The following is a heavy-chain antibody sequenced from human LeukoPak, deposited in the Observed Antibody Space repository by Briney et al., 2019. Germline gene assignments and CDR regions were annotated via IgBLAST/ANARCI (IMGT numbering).Heavy chain of an antibody. CDR2: ISGSGGST. D-gene: IGHD2-15*01. V-gene: IGHV3-23*01. Sequence: GGSLRLSCAASGFTFSSYAMSWVRQAPGKGLEWVSAISGSGGSTYYADSVKGRFTISRDNSKNTLYLQMNSLRAEDTAVYYCATLYCSGGSCYSHDAFDIWGQGTMVTVSS. CDR1: GFTFSSYA. J-gene: IGHJ3*02. CDR3: ATLYCSGGSCYSHDAFDI.